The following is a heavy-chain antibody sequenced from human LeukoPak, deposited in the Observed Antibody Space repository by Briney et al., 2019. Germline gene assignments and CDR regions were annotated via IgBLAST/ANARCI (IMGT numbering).Heavy chain of an antibody. CDR2: INHSGST. CDR1: GGSFSGYY. J-gene: IGHJ2*01. Sequence: PSETLSLTCAVYGGSFSGYYWSWIRQPPGKGLEWIGEINHSGSTNYNPSLKSRVTISVDTSKNQFSLKLNSVTAADTAVYYCARGRVPGDWYFDLWGRGTLVTVSS. CDR3: ARGRVPGDWYFDL. V-gene: IGHV4-34*01. D-gene: IGHD1-14*01.